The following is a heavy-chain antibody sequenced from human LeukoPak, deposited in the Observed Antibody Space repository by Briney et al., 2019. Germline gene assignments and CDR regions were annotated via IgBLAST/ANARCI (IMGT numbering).Heavy chain of an antibody. V-gene: IGHV4-59*08. CDR3: ARRRAAADTHFDY. Sequence: SETLSLTCAVSGGSISSYYWSWIRQPPGKGLEWIGYIYYSGSTNYNPSLKSRVTISVDTSKNQFSLKLSSVTAADTAMYYCARRRAAADTHFDYWGQGTLVTVSS. CDR1: GGSISSYY. D-gene: IGHD6-13*01. J-gene: IGHJ4*02. CDR2: IYYSGST.